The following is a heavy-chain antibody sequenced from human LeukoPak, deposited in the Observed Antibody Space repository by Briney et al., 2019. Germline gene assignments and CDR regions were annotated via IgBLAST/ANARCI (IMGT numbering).Heavy chain of an antibody. CDR3: ARSLPYGSGYDFDY. D-gene: IGHD3-10*01. V-gene: IGHV3-23*01. J-gene: IGHJ4*02. CDR2: ISGSGGST. Sequence: TGGSLRLSCAASGFTFSSYAMSWVRQAPGKGLEWVSAISGSGGSTYYADSVKGRFTISRDNSKNTLYLQMNSLRAEDTAVYYCARSLPYGSGYDFDYWGQGTLVTVSS. CDR1: GFTFSSYA.